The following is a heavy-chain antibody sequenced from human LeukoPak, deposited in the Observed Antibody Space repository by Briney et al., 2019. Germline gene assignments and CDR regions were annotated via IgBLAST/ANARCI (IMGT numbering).Heavy chain of an antibody. Sequence: GGSLRLSCAASGFTFSTYAMTWVRQAPGKGLEWVSTISGGGAGTYYADSVKGRFTISRDISKNTLYLQMNSLRAEDTAVYYCAKDPYRASSGLVDYWGQGTLVTVSS. CDR3: AKDPYRASSGLVDY. D-gene: IGHD5-12*01. CDR2: ISGGGAGT. CDR1: GFTFSTYA. V-gene: IGHV3-23*01. J-gene: IGHJ4*02.